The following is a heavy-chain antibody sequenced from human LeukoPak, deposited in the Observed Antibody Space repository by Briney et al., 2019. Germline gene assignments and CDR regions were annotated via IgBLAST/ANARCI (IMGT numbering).Heavy chain of an antibody. CDR2: IYTSGST. D-gene: IGHD3-10*01. Sequence: TLSLTCTVSGGSISSGSYSWSWIRQPAGKGLEWIGRIYTSGSTNYNPSLKSRVTISVDTSKNQFSLKLSSVTAADTAVYYCARIHDYYGSGSYQNWFDPWGQGTLVTVSS. J-gene: IGHJ5*02. CDR3: ARIHDYYGSGSYQNWFDP. V-gene: IGHV4-61*02. CDR1: GGSISSGSYS.